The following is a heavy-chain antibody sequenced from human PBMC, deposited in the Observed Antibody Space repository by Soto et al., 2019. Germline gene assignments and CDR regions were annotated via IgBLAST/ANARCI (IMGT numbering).Heavy chain of an antibody. CDR1: GYSFATYW. D-gene: IGHD2-2*01. J-gene: IGHJ6*03. CDR3: ARVVPVAMIKFMDV. V-gene: IGHV5-51*01. CDR2: IYPGDSDA. Sequence: GESLKISCKGSGYSFATYWIGWVRQMPGKGLEWMGIIYPGDSDARYSPSFQGQVTISADRSISTAYLQWSSLKASDTATYYCARVVPVAMIKFMDVWGKGTTVTVSS.